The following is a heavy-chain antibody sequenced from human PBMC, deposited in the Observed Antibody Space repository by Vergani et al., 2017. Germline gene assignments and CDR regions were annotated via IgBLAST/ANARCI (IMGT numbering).Heavy chain of an antibody. CDR1: GYSFSNYW. J-gene: IGHJ2*01. Sequence: EVQLVQSGAEVKKPGESLKISCKASGYSFSNYWIGWVRQMSGKGLEWMGIIYPGDSDTRYSPSLQGQVTISADKSITTAYLQWGSLRASDTAVYYCGRLEMDQFLSKESRWYFDFWGRGTLVTVSS. CDR2: IYPGDSDT. CDR3: GRLEMDQFLSKESRWYFDF. V-gene: IGHV5-51*03. D-gene: IGHD5-24*01.